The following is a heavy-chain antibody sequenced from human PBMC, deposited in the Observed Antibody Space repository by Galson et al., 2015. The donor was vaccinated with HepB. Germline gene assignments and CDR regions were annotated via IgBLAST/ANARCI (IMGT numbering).Heavy chain of an antibody. J-gene: IGHJ6*03. V-gene: IGHV1-2*06. Sequence: SVKVSCKASGYTFTAYYMHWVRQAPGQGLEWMGRINPNSGGTSYAQRFQGRVTMTRDTSTNTAYMHLSRLRSDDTAVYYCARTPLPGYHYYMDVWGKGTTVTVSS. CDR2: INPNSGGT. D-gene: IGHD3-16*02. CDR1: GYTFTAYY. CDR3: ARTPLPGYHYYMDV.